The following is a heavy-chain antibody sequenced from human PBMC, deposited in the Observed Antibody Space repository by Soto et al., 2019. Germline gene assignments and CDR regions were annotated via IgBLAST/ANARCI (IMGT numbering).Heavy chain of an antibody. Sequence: SETLSLTCAVYGGSFSGYYWSWIRQPPGKGLEWIGEINHSGSTNYNPSLKSRVTISVDTSKNQFSLKLSSVTAADTAVYYCARGRSYTLVVPAAIRQGSLTNWFDPWGQGTLVTVSS. CDR1: GGSFSGYY. J-gene: IGHJ5*02. CDR2: INHSGST. CDR3: ARGRSYTLVVPAAIRQGSLTNWFDP. V-gene: IGHV4-34*01. D-gene: IGHD2-2*01.